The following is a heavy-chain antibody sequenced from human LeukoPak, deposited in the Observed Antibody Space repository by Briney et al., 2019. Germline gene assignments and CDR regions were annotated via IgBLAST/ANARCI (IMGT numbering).Heavy chain of an antibody. V-gene: IGHV5-51*01. J-gene: IGHJ4*02. CDR2: IYPGDSDT. D-gene: IGHD6-13*01. CDR3: AREASSSWYL. Sequence: GESLKISCKGSGYSFTSYWIAWVRQMPEKGLEWMGIIYPGDSDTSYSPSFQGQVTISADKSISTAYLQWSSLKASDTAMYYCAREASSSWYLWGQGTLVTVSS. CDR1: GYSFTSYW.